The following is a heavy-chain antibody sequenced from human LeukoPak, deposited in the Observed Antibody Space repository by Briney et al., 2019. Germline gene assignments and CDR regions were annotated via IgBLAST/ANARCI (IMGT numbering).Heavy chain of an antibody. Sequence: PSETLSLTCTVSGGSISSYYWSWIRQPPGKRLEWIGYIYYSGSANYNPSLTSRVTISVDTSKNQFSLRLSSVTAADTAVYYCARDDPYSSSWYGNSYYYMDVWGKGTTVTVSS. J-gene: IGHJ6*03. CDR3: ARDDPYSSSWYGNSYYYMDV. CDR2: IYYSGSA. D-gene: IGHD6-13*01. CDR1: GGSISSYY. V-gene: IGHV4-59*01.